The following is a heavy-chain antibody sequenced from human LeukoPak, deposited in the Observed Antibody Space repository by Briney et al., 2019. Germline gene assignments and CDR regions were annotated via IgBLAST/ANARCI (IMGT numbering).Heavy chain of an antibody. Sequence: PSETLSLTCIVSGGSISSSSYYWGWIRQPTGKGLEWIGSIYYSGSTYYNPSLKSRVTISVDTSKNQFSLKLSSVTAADTAVYYYARQGEMDSSGWNYYYYYYMDVWGKGTTVTISS. CDR2: IYYSGST. V-gene: IGHV4-39*01. D-gene: IGHD6-19*01. J-gene: IGHJ6*03. CDR3: ARQGEMDSSGWNYYYYYYMDV. CDR1: GGSISSSSYY.